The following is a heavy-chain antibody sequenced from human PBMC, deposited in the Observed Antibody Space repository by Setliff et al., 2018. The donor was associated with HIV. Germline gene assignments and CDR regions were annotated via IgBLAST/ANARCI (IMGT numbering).Heavy chain of an antibody. CDR3: ARDPYCSGDGCFRYYQH. V-gene: IGHV4-4*07. CDR2: IFSSGST. CDR1: GVSISSYY. J-gene: IGHJ1*01. Sequence: PSETLSLTCTVSGVSISSYYWSWIRQPAGKGLEWIGHIFSSGSTNYNPSLKSRVTMSVDTSKNHFSLKLSSVTAADTAVYYCARDPYCSGDGCFRYYQHWGRGTLVTVSS. D-gene: IGHD2-15*01.